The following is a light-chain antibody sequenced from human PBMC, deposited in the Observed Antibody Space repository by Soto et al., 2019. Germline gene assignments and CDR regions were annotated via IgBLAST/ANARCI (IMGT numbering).Light chain of an antibody. CDR2: DAS. J-gene: IGKJ3*01. V-gene: IGKV1-33*01. CDR3: QQYDNLPLT. Sequence: DIQMTQSPSSLSASVGDRVTITCQASQDITNSLNWYQQKPGKAPKVLIYDASILETGVPSRFSGSGSGTDCTFTISSLQTEDVAKYYCQQYDNLPLTFGPGTTVDIE. CDR1: QDITNS.